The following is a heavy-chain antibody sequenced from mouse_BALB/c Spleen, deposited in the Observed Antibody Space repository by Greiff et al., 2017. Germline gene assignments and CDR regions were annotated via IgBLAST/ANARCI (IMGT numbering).Heavy chain of an antibody. CDR2: IWAGGST. CDR1: GFSLTSYG. Sequence: VQLVESGPGLVAPSQSLSITCTVSGFSLTSYGVHWVRQPPGKGLEWLGVIWAGGSTNYNSALMSRLSISKDNSKSQVFFKMNSLQADDTAIYYCARWLLRAMDYWGQGTTVTVSS. CDR3: ARWLLRAMDY. J-gene: IGHJ4*01. D-gene: IGHD2-3*01. V-gene: IGHV2-9*02.